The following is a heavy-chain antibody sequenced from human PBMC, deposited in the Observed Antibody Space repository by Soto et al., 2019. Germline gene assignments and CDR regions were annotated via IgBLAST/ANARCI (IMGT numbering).Heavy chain of an antibody. Sequence: DVQLLESGGGLVQPEGSLRLSCAASGFTFSSYAMGWVRQGPGKGLEWVAVVSIGGSTHYADSVRGRFTISRDNSKNTLSLQRNSLKAEDTAVYFCAKRRGAGGHFDYWGQGALVTVSS. D-gene: IGHD2-15*01. V-gene: IGHV3-23*01. CDR1: GFTFSSYA. CDR3: AKRRGAGGHFDY. J-gene: IGHJ4*02. CDR2: VSIGGST.